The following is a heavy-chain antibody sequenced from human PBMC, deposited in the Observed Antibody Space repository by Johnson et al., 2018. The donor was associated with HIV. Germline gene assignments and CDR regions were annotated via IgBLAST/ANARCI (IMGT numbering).Heavy chain of an antibody. D-gene: IGHD5-12*01. Sequence: VQLVESRGGLVHPGGSLRLSCGASGFTFSSYGMTWVRQAPGKGLEWVSGISWNSGSIGYADSVKGRFTISRDNAKNSLYLQMNSLRAEDTALYYCAKGGDGYSGFGSAFDIWGQGTMVTVSS. J-gene: IGHJ3*02. CDR1: GFTFSSYG. V-gene: IGHV3-9*01. CDR2: ISWNSGSI. CDR3: AKGGDGYSGFGSAFDI.